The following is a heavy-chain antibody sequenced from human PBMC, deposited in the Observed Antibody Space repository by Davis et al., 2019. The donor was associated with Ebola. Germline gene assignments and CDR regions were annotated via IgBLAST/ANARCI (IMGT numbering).Heavy chain of an antibody. CDR2: INPNGGAT. D-gene: IGHD2-8*01. CDR1: GYPFSDYY. CDR3: VREGCANAVCHDFDY. Sequence: ASVKVSCKASGYPFSDYYLHWVRQAPGQGLEWMGRINPNGGATNYAQTFQGRVTMTTDPSISTAYMEMSGLRSDDTDVFYCVREGCANAVCHDFDYWGQGTLVTVSS. V-gene: IGHV1-2*05. J-gene: IGHJ4*02.